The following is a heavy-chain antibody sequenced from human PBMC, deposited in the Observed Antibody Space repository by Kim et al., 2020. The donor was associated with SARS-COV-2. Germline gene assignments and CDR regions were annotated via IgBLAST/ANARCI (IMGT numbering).Heavy chain of an antibody. V-gene: IGHV4-34*01. Sequence: SETLSLTCAVYGGSFSGYYWSWIRQPPGKGLEWIGEXNHSGSTNYNPSLKSRVTKSVDXSKNQFSLKLXSVTAADTAVYYCAGVRNXYGFPFKPEXIKGSFDIWGQGTMVTVSS. D-gene: IGHD3-10*01. CDR3: AGVRNXYGFPFKPEXIKGSFDI. CDR2: XNHSGST. J-gene: IGHJ3*02. CDR1: GGSFSGYY.